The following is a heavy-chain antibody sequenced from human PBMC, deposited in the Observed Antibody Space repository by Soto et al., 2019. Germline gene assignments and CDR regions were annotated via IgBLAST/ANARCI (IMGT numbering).Heavy chain of an antibody. CDR1: GFTFDDYA. J-gene: IGHJ4*02. Sequence: EVQLVESGGGLVQPGRSLRLSCAASGFTFDDYAMHWVRQAPGKGLEWGSGISWNSGSIGYADSVKGRFTISSDNAKNSLYLQMNSLRAEDTALYYCAKADCSGGSCFTHFDYWGQGTLVTVSS. CDR3: AKADCSGGSCFTHFDY. CDR2: ISWNSGSI. D-gene: IGHD2-15*01. V-gene: IGHV3-9*01.